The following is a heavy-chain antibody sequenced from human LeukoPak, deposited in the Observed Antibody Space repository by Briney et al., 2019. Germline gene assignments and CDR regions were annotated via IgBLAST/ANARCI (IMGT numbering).Heavy chain of an antibody. CDR3: AKGDSSGYAPHFDY. CDR2: ISWDGGDS. V-gene: IGHV3-43D*03. CDR1: GFTFDDYA. D-gene: IGHD3-22*01. J-gene: IGHJ4*02. Sequence: PGGSLRLSCAASGFTFDDYAMHWVRQAPGKGLEWVSLISWDGGDSYYADSVKGRFTISRDNSKNSLYLQMNSLRADDTALYYCAKGDSSGYAPHFDYWGQGTLVTVSS.